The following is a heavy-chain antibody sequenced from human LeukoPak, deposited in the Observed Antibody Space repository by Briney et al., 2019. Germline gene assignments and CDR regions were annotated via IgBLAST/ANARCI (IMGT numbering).Heavy chain of an antibody. J-gene: IGHJ3*01. D-gene: IGHD4-11*01. CDR2: VYYKGDT. CDR3: ARHVTVTYDAFDL. Sequence: SETLSLTCTVSGGSISSGGYFWTWIRQPPGKGPEWIGYVYYKGDTSYSPSLDSRVSISVDTSKKQFSLKLNSVTAADTAMYYCARHVTVTYDAFDLWGQGTMVTVSS. CDR1: GGSISSGGYF. V-gene: IGHV4-61*08.